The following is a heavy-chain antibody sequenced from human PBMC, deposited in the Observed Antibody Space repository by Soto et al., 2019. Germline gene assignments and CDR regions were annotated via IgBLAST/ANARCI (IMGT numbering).Heavy chain of an antibody. CDR2: IYYSGTT. Sequence: SETLSLTCTVSGGSISSYYWSWIRQPPGKGLEWIGYIYYSGTTNYNPSLKSRVTISVYTSENQFSLKLSSVTAADTAVYYCASTHIVLVTYAFDIWGQGTMVTVSS. CDR3: ASTHIVLVTYAFDI. V-gene: IGHV4-59*01. D-gene: IGHD2-21*02. CDR1: GGSISSYY. J-gene: IGHJ3*02.